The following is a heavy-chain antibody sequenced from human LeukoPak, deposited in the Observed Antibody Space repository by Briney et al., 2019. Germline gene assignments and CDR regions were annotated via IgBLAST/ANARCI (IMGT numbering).Heavy chain of an antibody. Sequence: ASVKVSCKASGYTFTSYGISWVRQAPGQGLEWMGLISAYNGNTNYAHKLQGRVTMTTDTSTSTAYMELRSLRSDDTAVYYCARAKGPIAAAGTPRRSVFDYWGQGTLVTVSS. V-gene: IGHV1-18*01. J-gene: IGHJ4*02. D-gene: IGHD6-13*01. CDR3: ARAKGPIAAAGTPRRSVFDY. CDR1: GYTFTSYG. CDR2: ISAYNGNT.